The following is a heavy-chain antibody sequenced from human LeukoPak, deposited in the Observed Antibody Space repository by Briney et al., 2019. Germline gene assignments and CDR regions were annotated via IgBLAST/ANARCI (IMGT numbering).Heavy chain of an antibody. V-gene: IGHV3-49*03. CDR3: SRGGTYTWGY. D-gene: IGHD1-26*01. CDR1: GFTFGDYG. CDR2: IRSEGYGGTT. Sequence: GGSLRLSCTASGFTFGDYGMSWFRQAPGKGLEWVGFIRSEGYGGTTEYAASVKGRFTISRDDSKSIAYLQMNSLKTEDTAVYYCSRGGTYTWGYWGQGTLVTVSS. J-gene: IGHJ4*02.